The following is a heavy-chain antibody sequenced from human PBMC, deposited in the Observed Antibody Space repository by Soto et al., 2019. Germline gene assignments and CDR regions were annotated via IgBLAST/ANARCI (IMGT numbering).Heavy chain of an antibody. J-gene: IGHJ4*02. CDR3: AKDLSSSPIYFDY. CDR1: GFTFSSYA. Sequence: GASVKVSCAASGFTFSSYAMSWVRQAPGKGLEWVSAISGSGGSTYYADSVKGRFTISRDNSKNTLYLQMNSLRAEDTAVYYCAKDLSSSPIYFDYWGQGTLVTV. V-gene: IGHV3-23*01. D-gene: IGHD6-6*01. CDR2: ISGSGGST.